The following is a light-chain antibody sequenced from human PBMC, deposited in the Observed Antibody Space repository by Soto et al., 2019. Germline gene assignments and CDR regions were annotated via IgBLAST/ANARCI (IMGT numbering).Light chain of an antibody. V-gene: IGKV1-5*03. CDR3: QQYNSPFT. J-gene: IGKJ3*01. CDR1: QSISSW. CDR2: KAS. Sequence: DIQMTQSPSTLSASVGDRVTITGRASQSISSWLAWYQQKPGKAPKLLIYKASSLESGVPSRFSGSGSGTEFTLTISSLQPDDFATYYCQQYNSPFTFGPGTKVDIK.